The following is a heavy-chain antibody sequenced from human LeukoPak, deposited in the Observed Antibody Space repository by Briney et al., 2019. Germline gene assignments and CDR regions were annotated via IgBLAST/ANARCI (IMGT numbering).Heavy chain of an antibody. CDR1: GFTFSDYY. J-gene: IGHJ6*04. D-gene: IGHD6-19*01. CDR3: ARDKEESSGRYAYYYYGMDV. CDR2: ISSSSSYT. Sequence: GGSLRLSCAASGFTFSDYYMSWIRQAPGKGLEWVSYISSSSSYTNYADSVKGRFTISRDNAKNSLYLQMNGLRAEDTAVYYCARDKEESSGRYAYYYYGMDVWGKGTTVTVSS. V-gene: IGHV3-11*06.